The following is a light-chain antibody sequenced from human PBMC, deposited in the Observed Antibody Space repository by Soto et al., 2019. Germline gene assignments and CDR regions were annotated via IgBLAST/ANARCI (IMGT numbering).Light chain of an antibody. CDR1: QSVSNNY. J-gene: IGKJ5*01. CDR2: DAS. Sequence: ESVLTQSRGTLSLSPGRRPTLPCRASQSVSNNYLAWYQQKPGQAPRILIYDASRRATGIPARFSGSGSGTDFTLTISSLEPEDFAVYYCQQRSNWPLFGQGTRLEIK. V-gene: IGKV3-11*01. CDR3: QQRSNWPL.